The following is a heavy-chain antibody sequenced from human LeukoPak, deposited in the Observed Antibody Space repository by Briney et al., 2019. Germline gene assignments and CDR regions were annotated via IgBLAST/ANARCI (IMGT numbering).Heavy chain of an antibody. CDR3: ARGDYYASGTLDY. CDR2: INHSGST. D-gene: IGHD3-10*01. J-gene: IGHJ4*02. CDR1: GGSFSGYY. V-gene: IGHV4-34*01. Sequence: ASETLSLTCAVYGGSFSGYYWSWIRQPPGKGLEWIGEINHSGSTNYNPSLKSRVTISVDTSKNQFSLKLSSVTAADTAVYYCARGDYYASGTLDYWGQGTLVSVSS.